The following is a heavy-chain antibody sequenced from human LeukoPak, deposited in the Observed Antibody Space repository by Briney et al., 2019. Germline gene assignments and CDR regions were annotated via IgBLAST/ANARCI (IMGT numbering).Heavy chain of an antibody. CDR3: AREGGFYRPLDY. CDR2: VHLDGRT. Sequence: SGTLSLTCGVSGGSVINTNWRTWVRQPPGKGLEWIGEVHLDGRTNYNPSLESRLTMSVDVSENQVSLKLTSVTAADTAVYYCAREGGFYRPLDYSGQGTLVTVSS. J-gene: IGHJ4*02. CDR1: GGSVINTNW. V-gene: IGHV4-4*02. D-gene: IGHD3-3*01.